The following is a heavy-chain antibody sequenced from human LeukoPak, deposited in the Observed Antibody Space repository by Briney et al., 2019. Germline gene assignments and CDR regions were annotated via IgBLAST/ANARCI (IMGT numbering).Heavy chain of an antibody. V-gene: IGHV3-48*03. CDR2: ISSSGRTI. CDR3: ARARGVRGVISPHYYYYMDV. Sequence: GGSLRLSCAASGFTLSSFEMNWVRQAPGKGLEWVSYISSSGRTIYYADSVKGRFTISRDNAKNSLYLQMNSLRAEDTAVYYCARARGVRGVISPHYYYYMDVWGKGTTVTISS. D-gene: IGHD3-10*01. J-gene: IGHJ6*03. CDR1: GFTLSSFE.